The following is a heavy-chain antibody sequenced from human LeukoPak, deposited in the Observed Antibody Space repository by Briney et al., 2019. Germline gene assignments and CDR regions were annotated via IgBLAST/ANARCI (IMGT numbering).Heavy chain of an antibody. J-gene: IGHJ4*02. CDR1: GGSFSGYY. V-gene: IGHV4-34*01. CDR2: INHSGST. CDR3: ARTPALIAAAGPSY. D-gene: IGHD6-13*01. Sequence: SETLSLTCAVYGGSFSGYYWSWIRQPPGKGLEWIGEINHSGSTNYNPSLKSRVTISVDTSKNQFSLKLSSVTAADTAVYYCARTPALIAAAGPSYWGQGTLVTVSS.